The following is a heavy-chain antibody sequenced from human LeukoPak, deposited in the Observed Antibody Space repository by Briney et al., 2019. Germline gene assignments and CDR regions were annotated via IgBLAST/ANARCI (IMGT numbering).Heavy chain of an antibody. V-gene: IGHV4-59*01. Sequence: PSETLSLTCTVSGGSISSYYWSWIRQPPGKGLEWIGYIYYSGSTNYKPSLKSRVTMSLNTSKNQFSLKLSSVTAADTAVYYCARDYYGSGSWYAFDIWGQGTMVTVSS. J-gene: IGHJ3*02. CDR2: IYYSGST. CDR3: ARDYYGSGSWYAFDI. D-gene: IGHD3-10*01. CDR1: GGSISSYY.